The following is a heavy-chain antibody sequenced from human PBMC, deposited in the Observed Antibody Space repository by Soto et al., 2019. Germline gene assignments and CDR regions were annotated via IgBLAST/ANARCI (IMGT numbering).Heavy chain of an antibody. J-gene: IGHJ6*02. CDR3: AREAPMDV. CDR1: VFTFSSKY. CDR2: IWSAGLI. V-gene: IGHV3-53*01. Sequence: GGPLRLCCAASVFTFSSKYMSWVRQAPGKGLEWVSIIWSAGLIYYADSVRGRFAISRDISKNILYLEMTSLRADDTAVYYCAREAPMDVWGQGTTVTVSS.